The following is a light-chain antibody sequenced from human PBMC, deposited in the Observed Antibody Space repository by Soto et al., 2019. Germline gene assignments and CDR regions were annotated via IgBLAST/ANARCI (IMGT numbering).Light chain of an antibody. J-gene: IGKJ1*01. CDR3: QQSYSSPWT. V-gene: IGKV1-39*01. CDR1: QSISSY. Sequence: IQMTQSPSSLSASVGDRVTITCRASQSISSYLNWYQQKPGKAPKFLIFAASSLQSWVPSRFSGSGSGTDFTLTISSLQPEDFATYYWQQSYSSPWTFGQETKVDMK. CDR2: AAS.